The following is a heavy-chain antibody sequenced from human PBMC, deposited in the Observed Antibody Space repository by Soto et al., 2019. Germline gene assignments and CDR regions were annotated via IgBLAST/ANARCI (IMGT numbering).Heavy chain of an antibody. J-gene: IGHJ4*02. D-gene: IGHD1-26*01. CDR1: GFSLSNAEVG. CDR2: IFSNDEK. V-gene: IGHV2-26*01. Sequence: QVTLKESGPVLVKPTETLTLTCTVSGFSLSNAEVGVSWIRQPPGKALECLAQIFSNDEKSYSTSLKSSLTITKDTSKSQVVLTMTLLDPVATATYCCARIVRLVGATYNIDFWGQGSLVTVSS. CDR3: ARIVRLVGATYNIDF.